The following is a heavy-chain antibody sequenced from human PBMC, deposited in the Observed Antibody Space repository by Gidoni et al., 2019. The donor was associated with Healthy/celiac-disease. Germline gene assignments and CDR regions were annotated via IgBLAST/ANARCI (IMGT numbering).Heavy chain of an antibody. CDR1: GFTFSSYE. Sequence: EVQLVEDGGGLVQPGGSLRISCAASGFTFSSYEMNWVRQAPGKVLEWVSYSSSSGSTIYYADSVKGRFTSSIDNANNSLYLQMNSLIAEDTAVYYCARASPDYYGMDVWGQGTTVTVSS. V-gene: IGHV3-48*03. CDR3: ARASPDYYGMDV. J-gene: IGHJ6*02. CDR2: SSSSGSTI.